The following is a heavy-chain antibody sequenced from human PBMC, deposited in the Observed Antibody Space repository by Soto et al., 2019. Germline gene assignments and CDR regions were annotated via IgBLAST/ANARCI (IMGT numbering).Heavy chain of an antibody. CDR2: ISSTNNSI. V-gene: IGHV3-21*06. Sequence: EVQLVESGGGLVKPGGSLRLSCAASGFTFTRYSMNWVRQAPGKGLEWFSSISSTNNSIYYGDSMRGRFTISSDSAKTSLYRERNSSRGGDTAGYCGAGEWEDLTANFDSGGQGTLVTVPP. CDR1: GFTFTRYS. D-gene: IGHD1-26*01. J-gene: IGHJ4*02. CDR3: AGEWEDLTANFDS.